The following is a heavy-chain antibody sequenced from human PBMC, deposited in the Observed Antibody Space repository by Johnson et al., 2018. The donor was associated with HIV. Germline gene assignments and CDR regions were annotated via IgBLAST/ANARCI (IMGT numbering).Heavy chain of an antibody. Sequence: QVQLVESGGGVVQPGRSLRLSCAASGFTFSRFAIHWVRQAPGKGLEWVAVISYDGSNKYYADSVKGRFTISRDNSKNTLFLQMNSLIVGDTAVYFCTRDLRTRAFDIWGQGTMVTVSS. V-gene: IGHV3-30-3*01. D-gene: IGHD1-1*01. CDR2: ISYDGSNK. CDR1: GFTFSRFA. CDR3: TRDLRTRAFDI. J-gene: IGHJ3*02.